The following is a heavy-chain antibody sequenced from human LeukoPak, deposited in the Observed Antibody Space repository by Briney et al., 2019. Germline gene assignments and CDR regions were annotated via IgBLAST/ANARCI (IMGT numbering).Heavy chain of an antibody. CDR3: ARAPYDILTGYSLNWFDP. Sequence: ASVMVSCKASGYTFTTYAMRWVRQAPGQRLEWMGWINGDNGNTKYSQKFQGRVTITRDTSAYTGYMELRGLSSADTAVYFCARAPYDILTGYSLNWFDPWGQGTLVTVSS. V-gene: IGHV1-3*01. D-gene: IGHD3-9*01. CDR1: GYTFTTYA. J-gene: IGHJ5*02. CDR2: INGDNGNT.